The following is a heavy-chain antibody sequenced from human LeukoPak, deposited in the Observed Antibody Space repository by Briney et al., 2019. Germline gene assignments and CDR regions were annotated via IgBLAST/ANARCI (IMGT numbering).Heavy chain of an antibody. CDR1: GGSISSGSYY. CDR2: IYTSGST. V-gene: IGHV4-61*02. Sequence: PSETLSLTCTVSGGSISSGSYYWSWIRQPAGKGLEWIGRIYTSGSTNYNPSLKSRVTISVDTSKNQFSLKLSSVTAADTAVYYCARTSYYYDSSGYYYVGAFDIWGQGTMVTVSS. D-gene: IGHD3-22*01. CDR3: ARTSYYYDSSGYYYVGAFDI. J-gene: IGHJ3*02.